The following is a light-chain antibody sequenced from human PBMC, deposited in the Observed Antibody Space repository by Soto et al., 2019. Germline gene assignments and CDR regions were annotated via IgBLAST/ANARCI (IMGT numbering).Light chain of an antibody. V-gene: IGKV3D-15*01. CDR1: QSVSSSY. CDR2: GAS. J-gene: IGKJ4*01. CDR3: QQYNNWPT. Sequence: EIVLTQSPVTLSLSPGERATLSCRASQSVSSSYLAWYQQKPGQAPRLLIYGASSRATGIPDRFSGSGSETEFTLTISSLQSEDFAVYYCQQYNNWPTFGGGTKVDI.